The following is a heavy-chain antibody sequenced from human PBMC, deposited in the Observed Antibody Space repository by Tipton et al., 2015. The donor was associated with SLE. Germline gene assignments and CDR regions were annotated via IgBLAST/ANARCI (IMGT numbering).Heavy chain of an antibody. CDR3: ARKDVDFDY. CDR1: GGSISSHY. Sequence: LRLSCTVSGGSISSHYWSWIRQPPGKGLEWIGYIYYSGSTNYNPSLKSRVTISVDTSKNQFSLKLSSVTAADTAVYYCARKDVDFDYWGQGTLVTVSS. J-gene: IGHJ4*02. CDR2: IYYSGST. D-gene: IGHD3-10*02. V-gene: IGHV4-59*11.